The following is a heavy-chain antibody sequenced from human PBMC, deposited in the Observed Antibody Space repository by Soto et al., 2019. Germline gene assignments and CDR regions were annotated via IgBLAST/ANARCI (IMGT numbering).Heavy chain of an antibody. CDR1: AGSLSSGDYY. CDR3: ARGLMTTMTYFDY. CDR2: IYYSGIT. J-gene: IGHJ4*02. V-gene: IGHV4-30-4*01. D-gene: IGHD4-17*01. Sequence: PSETLSLTCTVSAGSLSSGDYYWSWIRPPPGKGLEWIGYIYYSGITYYNPSLKSRVTISVDTSKNQFSLKLSSVTAADTAVYYWARGLMTTMTYFDYWGQETLVTVSS.